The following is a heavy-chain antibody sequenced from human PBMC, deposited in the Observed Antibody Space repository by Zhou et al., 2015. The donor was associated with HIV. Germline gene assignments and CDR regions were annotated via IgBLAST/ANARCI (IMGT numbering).Heavy chain of an antibody. D-gene: IGHD4-17*01. CDR2: ISYDGSNT. V-gene: IGHV3-30*03. CDR3: ASDFGDYSNGMDV. Sequence: QVQLVESGGGVVQPGRSLRLSCAASGFTFSSYGMHWVRQAPGKGLEWVAVISYDGSNTYYADSVKGRFTISRDNSKNTLFLQMDSLRAEDTAVYYCASDFGDYSNGMDVWAKGP. J-gene: IGHJ6*02. CDR1: GFTFSSYG.